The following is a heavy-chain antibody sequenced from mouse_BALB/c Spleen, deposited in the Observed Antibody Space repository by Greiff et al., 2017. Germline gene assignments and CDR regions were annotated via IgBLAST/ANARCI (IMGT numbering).Heavy chain of an antibody. J-gene: IGHJ2*01. CDR1: SYTFTDYA. V-gene: IGHV1-67*01. Sequence: QVQLKQSGPELVRPGVSVKISCKGSSYTFTDYAMHWVKQSHAKSLEWIGVISTYYGNTNYNQKFKGKATMTVDKSSSTAYMELARLTSEDSAVYYCARGSYFDYWGQGTTLTVSS. CDR3: ARGSYFDY. CDR2: ISTYYGNT.